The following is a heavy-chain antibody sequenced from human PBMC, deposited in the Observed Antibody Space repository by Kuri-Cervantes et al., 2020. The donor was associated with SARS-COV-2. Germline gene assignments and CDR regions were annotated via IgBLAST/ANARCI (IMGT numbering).Heavy chain of an antibody. V-gene: IGHV3-30*03. CDR3: AREGAVVVPAAVRFYYYGMDV. CDR2: ISYDGSNK. J-gene: IGHJ6*02. CDR1: GFTFSSYG. Sequence: GESLKISCAASGFTFSSYGMHWVRQAPGKGLEWVAVISYDGSNKYYADSVKGRFTISRDNSKNTLYLQMSSLRSEDTAVYYCAREGAVVVPAAVRFYYYGMDVWGQGTTVTVSS. D-gene: IGHD2-2*01.